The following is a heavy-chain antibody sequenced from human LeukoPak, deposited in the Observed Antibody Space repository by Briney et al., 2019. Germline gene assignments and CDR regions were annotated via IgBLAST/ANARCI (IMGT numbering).Heavy chain of an antibody. V-gene: IGHV3-66*01. CDR1: GFTVSSNY. CDR2: TYSGGSA. D-gene: IGHD3-10*01. J-gene: IGHJ4*02. CDR3: ASSRGANFDY. Sequence: PGGSLRLSCAASGFTVSSNYMSWVRQAPGKGLEWVSVTYSGGSAYYADSVKGRFTISRDNSKNTLYLQMNSLRAEDTAVYYCASSRGANFDYGGQGTLVPSPQ.